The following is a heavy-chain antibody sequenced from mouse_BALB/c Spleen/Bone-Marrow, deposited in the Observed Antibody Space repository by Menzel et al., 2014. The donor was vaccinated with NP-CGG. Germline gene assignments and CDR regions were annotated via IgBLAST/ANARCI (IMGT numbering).Heavy chain of an antibody. D-gene: IGHD2-1*01. CDR2: INTYTGEP. Sequence: LVESGPELKKPGETVKISCKASGYIFTNYGMNWVKQAPGKGIKWMGSINTYTGEPIYADDFKGRFAFSLETSANTAYLQINNLKNEDMATYFCARGNYGGDYWGQGTSVTVSS. V-gene: IGHV9-1*02. CDR3: ARGNYGGDY. CDR1: GYIFTNYG. J-gene: IGHJ4*01.